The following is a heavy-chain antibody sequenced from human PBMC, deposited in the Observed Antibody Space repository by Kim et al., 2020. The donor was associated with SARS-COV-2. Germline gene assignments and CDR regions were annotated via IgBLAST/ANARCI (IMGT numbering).Heavy chain of an antibody. Sequence: ASVKVSCKVSGYTLTELSMHWARQAPGKGLEWMGGFDPEDGETIYAQKFQGRVTMTEDTSTDTAYMELSSLRSEDTAVYYCATARRGASTYYYDSSGYGSFDYWGQGTLVTVSS. CDR3: ATARRGASTYYYDSSGYGSFDY. V-gene: IGHV1-24*01. J-gene: IGHJ4*02. CDR2: FDPEDGET. CDR1: GYTLTELS. D-gene: IGHD3-22*01.